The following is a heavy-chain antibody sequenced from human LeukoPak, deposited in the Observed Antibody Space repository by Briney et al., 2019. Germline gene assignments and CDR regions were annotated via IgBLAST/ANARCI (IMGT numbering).Heavy chain of an antibody. J-gene: IGHJ3*02. CDR3: AREREYYDILTGYSNDDAFDI. Sequence: PSETLSLTCTVSGGSISSYYWSWIRQPPGKGLEWIGYIYYSGSTNYNPSLKSRVTISVDTSKNQFSLKLSSVTAADTAVYYCAREREYYDILTGYSNDDAFDIWGQGTMVTVSS. D-gene: IGHD3-9*01. CDR2: IYYSGST. CDR1: GGSISSYY. V-gene: IGHV4-59*12.